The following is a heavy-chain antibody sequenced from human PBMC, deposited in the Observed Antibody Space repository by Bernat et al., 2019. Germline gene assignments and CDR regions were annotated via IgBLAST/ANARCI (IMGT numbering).Heavy chain of an antibody. V-gene: IGHV4-38-2*01. Sequence: VQLQESGPGLVKPSETLSLTCAVSGYSITSGFYWGWIRQPPGRGLEWIGSIYHSGPTHYNVSLQSRASISVDTSKNQFLLILRSVSAADTAVYYCARQDNGNWYSDFYMDVWGKGTKVTVSS. J-gene: IGHJ6*03. CDR2: IYHSGPT. CDR1: GYSITSGFY. D-gene: IGHD2-21*02. CDR3: ARQDNGNWYSDFYMDV.